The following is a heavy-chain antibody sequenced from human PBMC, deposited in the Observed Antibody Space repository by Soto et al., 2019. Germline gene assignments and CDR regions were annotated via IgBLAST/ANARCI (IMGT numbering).Heavy chain of an antibody. CDR3: AKGTASWYLSAVYI. J-gene: IGHJ3*02. CDR1: GFTFDDYA. D-gene: IGHD6-13*01. Sequence: EVQLVESGGGLVQPGRSLRLSCAASGFTFDDYAMHGVRQAPGKGLELVLGMSWNSGSIGYPDAVKGRFTISRDNAKNSRNLRMKSQLAEDKAFYYRAKGTASWYLSAVYIWAQGTMVTVSS. CDR2: MSWNSGSI. V-gene: IGHV3-9*01.